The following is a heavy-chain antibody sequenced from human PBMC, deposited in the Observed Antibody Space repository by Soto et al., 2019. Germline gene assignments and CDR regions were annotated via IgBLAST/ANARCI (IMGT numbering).Heavy chain of an antibody. CDR2: IYYSGST. Sequence: SETLSLTCTFSCGSIISGDYYWSWIRQPPGKGLEWIGYIYYSGSTYYNPSLKSRVTISVDTSKNQFSLKLSSVTAADTAVYYCARVCSSTSCYYARNNWFDPWGQGTLVTVSS. V-gene: IGHV4-30-4*01. J-gene: IGHJ5*02. D-gene: IGHD2-2*01. CDR3: ARVCSSTSCYYARNNWFDP. CDR1: CGSIISGDYY.